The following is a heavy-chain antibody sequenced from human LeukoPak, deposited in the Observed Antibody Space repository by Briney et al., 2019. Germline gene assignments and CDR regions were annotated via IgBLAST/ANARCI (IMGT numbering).Heavy chain of an antibody. V-gene: IGHV4-4*02. Sequence: SGTLSLTCAVSGGSISSSNRWSWVRQPPGKGLEWIGEIYHSGSTNYNPSLKSRVTISVDKSKNQFSLKLSSVTAADAAVYYCAREFPYYYDSSGHAFDIWGQGTMVTVSS. J-gene: IGHJ3*02. D-gene: IGHD3-22*01. CDR2: IYHSGST. CDR3: AREFPYYYDSSGHAFDI. CDR1: GGSISSSNR.